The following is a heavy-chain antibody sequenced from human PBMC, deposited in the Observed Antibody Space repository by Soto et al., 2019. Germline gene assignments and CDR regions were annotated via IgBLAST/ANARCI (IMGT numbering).Heavy chain of an antibody. J-gene: IGHJ6*02. CDR2: ISYDGSNK. CDR3: AKEGYSNYFDYYGMDV. CDR1: GFTFSSYG. Sequence: GGSLRLSCAASGFTFSSYGMHWVRQAPGKGLEWVAVISYDGSNKYYADSVKGRFTISRDNSKNTLYLQMNSLRAEDTAVYYCAKEGYSNYFDYYGMDVGGQGTTVTVSS. D-gene: IGHD4-4*01. V-gene: IGHV3-30*18.